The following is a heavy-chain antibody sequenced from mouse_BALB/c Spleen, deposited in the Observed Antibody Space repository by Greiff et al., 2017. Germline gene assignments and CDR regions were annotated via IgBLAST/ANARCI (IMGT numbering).Heavy chain of an antibody. Sequence: VQLQQSGAELVRPGVSVKISCKGSGYTFTDYAMHWVKQSHAKSLEWIGVISTYYGDASYNQKFKGKATMTVDKSSSTAYIELARLTSEDSAIYYCARNYGSSIYYFDYWGQGTTLTVSS. CDR2: ISTYYGDA. J-gene: IGHJ2*01. CDR1: GYTFTDYA. D-gene: IGHD1-1*01. V-gene: IGHV1S137*01. CDR3: ARNYGSSIYYFDY.